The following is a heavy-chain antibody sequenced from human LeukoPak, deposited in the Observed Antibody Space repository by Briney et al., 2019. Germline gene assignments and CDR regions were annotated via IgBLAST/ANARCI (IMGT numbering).Heavy chain of an antibody. D-gene: IGHD6-19*01. J-gene: IGHJ6*02. CDR3: ARVEAWLVKNYYYGMDV. V-gene: IGHV1-18*01. CDR2: ISAYNGNT. Sequence: ASAKVSCKASGYTFTSYGISWVRQAPGQGLEWMGWISAYNGNTNYAQKLQGRVTMTTDTSTSTAYMELRSLRSDDTAVYYCARVEAWLVKNYYYGMDVWGQGTTVTVSS. CDR1: GYTFTSYG.